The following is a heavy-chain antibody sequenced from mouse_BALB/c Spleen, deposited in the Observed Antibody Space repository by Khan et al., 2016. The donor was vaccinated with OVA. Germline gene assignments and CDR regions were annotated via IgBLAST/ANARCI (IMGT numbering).Heavy chain of an antibody. CDR3: LRSLFYYGSAYDGFAY. CDR1: GYTFTSYV. J-gene: IGHJ3*01. Sequence: VQLKQSGPELVKPGASVKMSCKASGYTFTSYVMHWVKQKPRQGLEWIGYISPNSDGSKYNEKFRGKATLTSDKSSSTAYMELSSLTSEDSAFYYCLRSLFYYGSAYDGFAYWGQGTLVTVSA. D-gene: IGHD1-1*01. CDR2: ISPNSDGS. V-gene: IGHV1S136*01.